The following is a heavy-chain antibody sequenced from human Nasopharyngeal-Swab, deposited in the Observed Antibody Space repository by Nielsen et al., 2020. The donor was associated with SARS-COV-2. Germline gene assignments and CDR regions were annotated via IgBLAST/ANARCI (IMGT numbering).Heavy chain of an antibody. D-gene: IGHD3-3*01. CDR2: ISSSSSYI. J-gene: IGHJ6*03. CDR3: ARGDYSNYDFYPYYMDV. CDR1: GFTFSSYS. V-gene: IGHV3-21*01. Sequence: GESLKISCAASGFTFSSYSMNWVRQAPGKGLEWVSSISSSSSYIYYADSVKGRFTISRDNAKNSLYLQMNSLRAEDTAVYYCARGDYSNYDFYPYYMDVWGKGTTVTVSS.